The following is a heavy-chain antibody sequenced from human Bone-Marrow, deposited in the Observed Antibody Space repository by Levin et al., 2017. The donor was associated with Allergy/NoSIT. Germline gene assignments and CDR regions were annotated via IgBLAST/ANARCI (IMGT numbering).Heavy chain of an antibody. CDR3: ARDRIPAAGTDWYFDL. CDR1: GFTFSSYS. V-gene: IGHV3-48*02. Sequence: SCAASGFTFSSYSMNWVRQAPGKGLEWVSYISSGSSAIYYADSVKGRFTISRDNAKNSLYLQMNSLRDEDTAVYYCARDRIPAAGTDWYFDLWGRGTLVTVSS. D-gene: IGHD6-13*01. CDR2: ISSGSSAI. J-gene: IGHJ2*01.